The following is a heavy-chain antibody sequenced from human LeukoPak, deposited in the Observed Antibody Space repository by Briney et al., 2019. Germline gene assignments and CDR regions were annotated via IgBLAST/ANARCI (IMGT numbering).Heavy chain of an antibody. J-gene: IGHJ5*02. Sequence: GASVKVSCKASGGTFSSYAISWVRQAPGQGLEWMGRIIPILGIANYAQKLQGRVTMTTDTSTSTAYMELRSLRSDDTAVYYCARSGSYTRGNWFDPWGQGTLVTVSS. CDR2: IIPILGIA. CDR1: GGTFSSYA. CDR3: ARSGSYTRGNWFDP. V-gene: IGHV1-69*04. D-gene: IGHD1-26*01.